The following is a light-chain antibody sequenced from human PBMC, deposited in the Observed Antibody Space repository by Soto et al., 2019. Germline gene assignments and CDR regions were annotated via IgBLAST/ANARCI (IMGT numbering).Light chain of an antibody. V-gene: IGKV3-11*01. CDR1: QSVNNY. Sequence: EIVLTQSPATLSLSPGERATLSCRASQSVNNYLAWYLQKPGQAPRLPIYDASNRATGIPARFSGSGSGTDFTLTISSLEPEDFAVYYCHQRTNWSITFGQGTRLEIK. CDR3: HQRTNWSIT. J-gene: IGKJ5*01. CDR2: DAS.